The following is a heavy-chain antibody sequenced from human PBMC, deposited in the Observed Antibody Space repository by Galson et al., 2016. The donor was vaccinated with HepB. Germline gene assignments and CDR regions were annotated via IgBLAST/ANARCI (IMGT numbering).Heavy chain of an antibody. D-gene: IGHD6-19*01. J-gene: IGHJ4*02. CDR1: GLTFNIQY. CDR2: IEKDGSEE. Sequence: SQRLSCAVSGLTFNIQYMSWVRQAPGKGLEWVANIEKDGSEENYVDSVKGRFTISRDNAKNSAYLQMNNVRAEDTAIYYCVAGAGWLPDYWGQGTLVSVSS. CDR3: VAGAGWLPDY. V-gene: IGHV3-7*03.